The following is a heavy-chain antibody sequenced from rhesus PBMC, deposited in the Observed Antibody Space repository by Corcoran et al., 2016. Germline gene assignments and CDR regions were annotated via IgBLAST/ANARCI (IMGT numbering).Heavy chain of an antibody. D-gene: IGHD6-25*01. V-gene: IGHV4S7*01. CDR3: ARHRIAAAGTFDY. Sequence: QVQLQESGPGLVKPSETLSLTCAVSGGSISGGYGWSWIRQPPGKGLEWIGPIFGSIGSTYYNPSLKSRVTISRDTSKNQFSLKLSSVTAADTAVYYCARHRIAAAGTFDYWGQGVLVTVS. CDR2: IFGSIGST. CDR1: GGSISGGYG. J-gene: IGHJ4*01.